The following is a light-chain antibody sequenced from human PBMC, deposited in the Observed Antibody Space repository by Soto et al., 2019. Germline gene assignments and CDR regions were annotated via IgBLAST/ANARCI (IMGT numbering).Light chain of an antibody. CDR3: QQYNNWPPKYT. Sequence: EIVMTQSPATLSVSPGERATLSCMASQSVSSNLAWYQQKPGQAPRLLIYGASTRATGIPARFSGSGSGTEFTLTISSLQSEDFAVYYCQQYNNWPPKYTFGQGTKLEIK. V-gene: IGKV3-15*01. J-gene: IGKJ2*01. CDR1: QSVSSN. CDR2: GAS.